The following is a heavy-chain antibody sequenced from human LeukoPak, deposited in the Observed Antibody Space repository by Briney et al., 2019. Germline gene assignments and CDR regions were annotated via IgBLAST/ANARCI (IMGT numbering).Heavy chain of an antibody. CDR1: GFTFSSYS. D-gene: IGHD3-16*01. CDR2: ISSSSSYI. Sequence: PGGSLRLSCAASGFTFSSYSMNWVRQAPGKGLEWVSSISSSSSYIYYAGSVKGRFTISRDNAKNSLYLQMNSLRAEDTAVYYCARERLRFPNWFDPWGQGTLVTVSS. CDR3: ARERLRFPNWFDP. J-gene: IGHJ5*02. V-gene: IGHV3-21*01.